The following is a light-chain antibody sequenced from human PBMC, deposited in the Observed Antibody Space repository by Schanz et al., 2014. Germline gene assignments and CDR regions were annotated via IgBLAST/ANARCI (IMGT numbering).Light chain of an antibody. J-gene: IGKJ2*01. V-gene: IGKV3-15*01. CDR3: QQYNNWPQT. Sequence: EIVLTQSPATLSLSPGERATLSCRASQSVTSWLAWYQQKPGQAPRLLIYDASTRATSVPARFSGSGSGTEFTLTISSLQSEDFAVYYCQQYNNWPQTFGQGTKLEIK. CDR1: QSVTSW. CDR2: DAS.